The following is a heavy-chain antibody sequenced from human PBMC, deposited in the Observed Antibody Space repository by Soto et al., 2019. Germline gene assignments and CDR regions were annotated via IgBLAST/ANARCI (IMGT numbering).Heavy chain of an antibody. CDR1: GFSLTTSGVG. CDR3: AHRIRRTVFGLVTTTAIYFDF. J-gene: IGHJ4*02. D-gene: IGHD3-3*01. V-gene: IGHV2-5*02. CDR2: IYWDDDK. Sequence: QITLNESGPTVVKPAETLTLTCTFSGFSLTTSGVGVGWIRQSPGKAPEWLALIYWDDDKRYSASLKSRLTITKDTSKNLVVLTMASVDPADTATYYCAHRIRRTVFGLVTTTAIYFDFWGQGTPVVVSS.